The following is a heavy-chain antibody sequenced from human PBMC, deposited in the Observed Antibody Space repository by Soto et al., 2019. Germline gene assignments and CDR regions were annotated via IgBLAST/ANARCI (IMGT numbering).Heavy chain of an antibody. D-gene: IGHD1-26*01. J-gene: IGHJ3*02. CDR2: ISGSADRT. CDR3: AKVGSHSGSHYDAFDI. V-gene: IGHV3-23*01. CDR1: GFTFISYA. Sequence: EVQLLESGGGSVQPGGSLRLSCAASGFTFISYAMNWVRQAPGKGLEWVSAISGSADRTYYAASVKGRFTISRDNSNKIVYLRRNSLRAEDTAVYYCAKVGSHSGSHYDAFDIWGQGTMVTVSS.